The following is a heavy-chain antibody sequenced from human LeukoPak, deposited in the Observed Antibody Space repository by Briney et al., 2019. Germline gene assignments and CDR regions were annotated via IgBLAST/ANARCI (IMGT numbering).Heavy chain of an antibody. J-gene: IGHJ5*02. CDR2: IIPIFGTA. CDR3: ASSKGGVWGPKPYNWFAP. CDR1: GGTFSSHA. D-gene: IGHD3-16*01. Sequence: ASVKVSCKASGGTFSSHAISWVRQAPGQGLEWMGRIIPIFGTANYAQKFQGRVTITTDESTSTAYMELSSLRSEDTAVYYCASSKGGVWGPKPYNWFAPWGQETLVTVSS. V-gene: IGHV1-69*05.